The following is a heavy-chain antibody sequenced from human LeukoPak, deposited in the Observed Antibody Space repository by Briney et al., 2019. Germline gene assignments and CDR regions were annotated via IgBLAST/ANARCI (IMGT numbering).Heavy chain of an antibody. J-gene: IGHJ4*02. CDR1: GYTFTGYY. Sequence: ASVKVSCKASGYTFTGYYMHWVRQAPGQGLEWMGWINPNSGGTNYAQKFQGRVTMTRDTSISTAYMELSRLRSDDTAVYYCARDPQPTYYYDSSGYPVLYFDYWGQGTLVTVSS. D-gene: IGHD3-22*01. CDR2: INPNSGGT. V-gene: IGHV1-2*02. CDR3: ARDPQPTYYYDSSGYPVLYFDY.